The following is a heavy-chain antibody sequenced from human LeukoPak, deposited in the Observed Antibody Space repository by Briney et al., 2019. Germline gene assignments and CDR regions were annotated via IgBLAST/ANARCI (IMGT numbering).Heavy chain of an antibody. Sequence: ASVKVSCKASGYTFTSYAMHWLRQAPGQRFESMGWINAGNGNTKYSQKFQGRVTITRDTSASTAYMELSSLRSEDTAVYYCARGSGGYDWPFDYWGQGTLVTVSS. CDR2: INAGNGNT. CDR1: GYTFTSYA. CDR3: ARGSGGYDWPFDY. D-gene: IGHD5-12*01. J-gene: IGHJ4*02. V-gene: IGHV1-3*01.